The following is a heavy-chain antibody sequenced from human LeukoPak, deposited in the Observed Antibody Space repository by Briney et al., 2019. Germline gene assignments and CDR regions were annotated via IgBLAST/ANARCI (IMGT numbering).Heavy chain of an antibody. Sequence: PGGSLRLSCAASGFTFSSYSMNWVRQAPGKGLEWVSSISSSSSYIYYADSVKGRFTISRDNAKNSLYLQMNSLRAEDTAVYYCARVPRGYGGYRPLDYCGEGTLVTVSS. CDR1: GFTFSSYS. D-gene: IGHD4-17*01. CDR2: ISSSSSYI. J-gene: IGHJ4*02. V-gene: IGHV3-21*01. CDR3: ARVPRGYGGYRPLDY.